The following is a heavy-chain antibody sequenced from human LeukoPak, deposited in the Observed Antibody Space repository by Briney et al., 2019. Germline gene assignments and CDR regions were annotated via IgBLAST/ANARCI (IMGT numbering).Heavy chain of an antibody. J-gene: IGHJ4*02. D-gene: IGHD4-17*01. CDR3: AREEDGDYYFDY. V-gene: IGHV3-23*01. Sequence: STISGGGHSTYYADSVKGRFTISRDNSKNTLYLQMNSLRAEDTAVYYCAREEDGDYYFDYWGQGTLVTVSS. CDR2: ISGGGHST.